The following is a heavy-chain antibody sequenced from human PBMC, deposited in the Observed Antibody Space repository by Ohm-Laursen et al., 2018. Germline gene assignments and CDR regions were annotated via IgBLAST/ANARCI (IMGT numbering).Heavy chain of an antibody. CDR3: ARSIAAAGIPLATYGMDV. Sequence: ASVKVSCKASGYTFTGYYMHWVRQAPGQGLEWMGWINPNSGGPNYAQKFQGRVTMTRDTSISTAYMELSRLRSDDTAVYYCARSIAAAGIPLATYGMDVWGQGTTVTVSS. CDR2: INPNSGGP. D-gene: IGHD6-13*01. J-gene: IGHJ6*02. CDR1: GYTFTGYY. V-gene: IGHV1-2*02.